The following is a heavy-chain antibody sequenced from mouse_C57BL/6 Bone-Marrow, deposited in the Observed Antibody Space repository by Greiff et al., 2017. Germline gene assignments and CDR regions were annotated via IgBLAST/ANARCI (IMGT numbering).Heavy chain of an antibody. CDR3: ARDYGSSSRAMDY. Sequence: EVKVVESGGGLVKPGGSLKLSCAASGFTFSDYGMHWVRQAPEKGLEWVAYISSGSSTIYYADTVKGRFTISRDNAKNTLFLQMTSLRSEDTAMYYCARDYGSSSRAMDYWGQGTSVTVSS. V-gene: IGHV5-17*01. J-gene: IGHJ4*01. CDR2: ISSGSSTI. CDR1: GFTFSDYG. D-gene: IGHD1-1*01.